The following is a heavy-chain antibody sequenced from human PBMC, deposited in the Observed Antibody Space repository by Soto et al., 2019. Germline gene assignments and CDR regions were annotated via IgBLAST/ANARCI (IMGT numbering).Heavy chain of an antibody. CDR1: GCSFTSYW. Sequence: PGESLKISCKGSGCSFTSYWIGWVRQMPGKGLEWMGIIYPGDSDTRYSPSFQGQVTISADKSISTAYLQWSSLKASDTAMYYCARGGRVGAIPYYFDYWGQGTLVTVSS. CDR2: IYPGDSDT. CDR3: ARGGRVGAIPYYFDY. J-gene: IGHJ4*02. V-gene: IGHV5-51*01. D-gene: IGHD1-26*01.